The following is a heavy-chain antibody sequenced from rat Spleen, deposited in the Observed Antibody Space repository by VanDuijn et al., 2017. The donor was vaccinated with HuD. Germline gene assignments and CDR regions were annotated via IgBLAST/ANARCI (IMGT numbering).Heavy chain of an antibody. CDR1: GFSLISNS. CDR2: IWGDGST. CDR3: TSPFRWFAY. V-gene: IGHV2-1*01. J-gene: IGHJ3*01. Sequence: QVQLKESGPGLVQPSQTLSLTCTVSGFSLISNSVHWVRQPPGNGLEWIGGIWGDGSTDYNSALKSRLSISRDASKSQVLLKMNSLQTEDTAIYFCTSPFRWFAYWGQGTLVTVSS.